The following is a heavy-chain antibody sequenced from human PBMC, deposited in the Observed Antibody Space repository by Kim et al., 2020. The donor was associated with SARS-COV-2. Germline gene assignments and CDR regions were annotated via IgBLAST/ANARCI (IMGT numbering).Heavy chain of an antibody. CDR2: IYPGDSDT. V-gene: IGHV5-51*01. Sequence: GESLKISCKGSGYSFTSYWIGWVRQMPGKGLEWMGIIYPGDSDTRYSPSFQGQVTISADKSISTAYLQWSSLKASDTAMYYCARHVQDPKKYCSSTSCFGYYYGMDVWGQGTTVTVSS. CDR1: GYSFTSYW. J-gene: IGHJ6*02. CDR3: ARHVQDPKKYCSSTSCFGYYYGMDV. D-gene: IGHD2-2*01.